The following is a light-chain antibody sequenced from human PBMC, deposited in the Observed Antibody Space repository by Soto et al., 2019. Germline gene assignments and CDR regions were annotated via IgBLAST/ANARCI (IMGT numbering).Light chain of an antibody. V-gene: IGKV3-20*01. Sequence: ETVLTQSPCTLSLSAGERATLSCRASQSVGSTYLAWYQHKHGQAPRLLIYDTSTRATGTPDRFSGSGYGTDFNLTISRLETEDFAVYYCQQYGASPWTFGQGTKVDIK. J-gene: IGKJ1*01. CDR2: DTS. CDR3: QQYGASPWT. CDR1: QSVGSTY.